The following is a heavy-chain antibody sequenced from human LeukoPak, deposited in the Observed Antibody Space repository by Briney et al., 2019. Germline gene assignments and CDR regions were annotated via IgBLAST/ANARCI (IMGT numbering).Heavy chain of an antibody. CDR1: GDSISGRYY. V-gene: IGHV4-39*01. CDR2: IYYTGTT. D-gene: IGHD3-10*01. J-gene: IGHJ3*02. CDR3: ARHVGGSGNSDDFDI. Sequence: SETLSLTCSVSGDSISGRYYWAWIRQPPGKGLEWIGTIYYTGTTYYNPSLRSRLTKSVDTSKNQFSLKLTSVTAADTAVYYCARHVGGSGNSDDFDIWGQGTLVTVSS.